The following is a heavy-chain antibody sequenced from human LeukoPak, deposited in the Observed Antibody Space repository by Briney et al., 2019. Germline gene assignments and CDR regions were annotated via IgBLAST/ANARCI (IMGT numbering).Heavy chain of an antibody. Sequence: SETLSLTCSVSDDSILSRTHDWAWIRQPPGKGLEWIGTIYYGGSTYYNPSLKSRVTVSVDRSKNQFSLKLNSVTAADTAVYYCRLDSVDHYSFDHWGRGILVTVSS. CDR3: RLDSVDHYSFDH. D-gene: IGHD4-11*01. CDR2: IYYGGST. J-gene: IGHJ4*02. CDR1: DDSILSRTHD. V-gene: IGHV4-39*07.